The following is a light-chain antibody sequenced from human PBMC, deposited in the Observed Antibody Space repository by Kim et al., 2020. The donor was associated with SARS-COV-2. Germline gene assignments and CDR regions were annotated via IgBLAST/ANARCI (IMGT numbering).Light chain of an antibody. Sequence: DIQMTQSPSSLSASVGDRVTITCRASQSISIYLHWYQHRAGEAPKFLIYAASYLQSGVPSRFSGSGSGRDFTLTIRNLQPEDFGTYYCQQSYSTPVTFGGGTKLEI. CDR1: QSISIY. J-gene: IGKJ4*01. CDR3: QQSYSTPVT. CDR2: AAS. V-gene: IGKV1-39*01.